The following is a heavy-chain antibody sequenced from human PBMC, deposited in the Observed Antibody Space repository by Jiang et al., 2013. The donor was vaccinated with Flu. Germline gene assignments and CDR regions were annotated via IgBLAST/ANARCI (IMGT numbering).Heavy chain of an antibody. CDR2: IYYSGST. Sequence: GSGLVKPSQTLSLTCTVSGGSISSGGYYWSWIRQHPGKGLEWIGYIYYSGSTYYNPSLKSRVTISVDASKNQFSLKLSSVTAADTAVYYCARGGPLYYDSSGYRHWYFDLWGRGTLVTVSS. J-gene: IGHJ2*01. V-gene: IGHV4-31*03. CDR3: ARGGPLYYDSSGYRHWYFDL. D-gene: IGHD3-22*01. CDR1: GGSISSGGYY.